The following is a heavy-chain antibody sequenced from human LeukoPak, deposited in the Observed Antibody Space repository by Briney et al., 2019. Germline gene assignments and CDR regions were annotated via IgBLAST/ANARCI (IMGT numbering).Heavy chain of an antibody. D-gene: IGHD1-26*01. Sequence: GGSLRLSCTVSGFTFSSYWMHWVRQAPGKGLVWVSLIKSDGRRITYADSVKGRFTISRDNAKNTLYLQMDSLRAEDTAVYYCARGSLVGAGLYTFDIWGQGTMVTVSS. J-gene: IGHJ3*02. CDR2: IKSDGRRI. V-gene: IGHV3-74*01. CDR1: GFTFSSYW. CDR3: ARGSLVGAGLYTFDI.